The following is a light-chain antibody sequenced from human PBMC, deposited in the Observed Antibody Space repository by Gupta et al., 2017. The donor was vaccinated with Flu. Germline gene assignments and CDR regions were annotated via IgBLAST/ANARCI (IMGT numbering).Light chain of an antibody. CDR2: NAS. J-gene: IGKJ1*01. Sequence: DIQMTQSPSTMSASVGDRVTITCRASQSISSFLAWYQQKPGKAPRLLIYNASSLESGVPSRFSGSGSGTEFTLTISSLQPDDFATYFCQQYKSYPRTFGQGTKVEIK. CDR3: QQYKSYPRT. CDR1: QSISSF. V-gene: IGKV1-5*03.